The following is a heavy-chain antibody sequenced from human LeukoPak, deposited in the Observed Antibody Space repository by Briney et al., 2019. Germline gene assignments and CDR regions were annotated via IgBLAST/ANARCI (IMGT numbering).Heavy chain of an antibody. CDR2: IYPGDSDT. CDR3: ATRFRYSSSWYYFDY. Sequence: GAALKISFKGSGCSFTSYWIGWGRRMPGKGLGWMGVIYPGDSDTRYSPSFQGQVTISADKSISTAYLQWSSLKASDTAMYYCATRFRYSSSWYYFDYWGQGTLVTGSS. V-gene: IGHV5-51*01. J-gene: IGHJ4*02. CDR1: GCSFTSYW. D-gene: IGHD6-13*01.